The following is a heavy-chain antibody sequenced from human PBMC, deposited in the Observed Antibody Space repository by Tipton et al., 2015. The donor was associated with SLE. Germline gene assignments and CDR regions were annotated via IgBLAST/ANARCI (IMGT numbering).Heavy chain of an antibody. CDR2: ISSSGNTI. D-gene: IGHD2-2*01. J-gene: IGHJ4*01. CDR1: GFTFSSYE. V-gene: IGHV3-48*03. Sequence: SLRLSCVASGFTFSSYEMNWVRQAPGEGLEWVSYISSSGNTIYFADSVKGRFTISRDNAKNSLYLQMNSLRAEDGAVYYCARDSFGSRSCFDYWGQGTLVPFSS. CDR3: ARDSFGSRSCFDY.